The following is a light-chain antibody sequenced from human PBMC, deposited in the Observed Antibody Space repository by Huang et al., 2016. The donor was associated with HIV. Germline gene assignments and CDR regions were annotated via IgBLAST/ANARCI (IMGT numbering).Light chain of an antibody. CDR1: QNIRNNY. CDR2: GAF. V-gene: IGKV3-20*01. Sequence: EIVLTQSPGTLSLSPGERATLSCRASQNIRNNYLAWYQQKPGQAPRLLIFGAFNRASGTPDRFSGSESGTDFTLAIGGLEPEDFATYYCQQYGDSTRTFGQGTKLEIK. J-gene: IGKJ2*01. CDR3: QQYGDSTRT.